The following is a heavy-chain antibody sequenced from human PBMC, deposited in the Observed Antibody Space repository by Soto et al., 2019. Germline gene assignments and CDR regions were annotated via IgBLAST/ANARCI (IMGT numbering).Heavy chain of an antibody. CDR1: GFIFSSFA. V-gene: IGHV3-33*01. D-gene: IGHD1-26*01. J-gene: IGHJ4*02. CDR3: ARDFTQVGPLDF. Sequence: GGSLRLSCAASGFIFSSFALHWVRQAPGKGLEWVAVIRYDGTEKYNGDSVKGRLTISRDNSKNTVYLEMTSLKAEDTAVCYCARDFTQVGPLDFWGQGTLVTVSS. CDR2: IRYDGTEK.